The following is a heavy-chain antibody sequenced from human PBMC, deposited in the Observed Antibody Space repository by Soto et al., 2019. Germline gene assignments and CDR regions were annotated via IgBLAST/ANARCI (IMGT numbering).Heavy chain of an antibody. CDR1: GYTFTSYY. Sequence: GASVQVSCKASGYTFTSYYMHWVRQAPGQGLDWMGIINPSGGSTSYAQKFQGRVTMTRDTSTSTVYMELSSLRSEDTAVYYCARGSRVIVVVDAYWYFDLWGRGTLVTVPQ. CDR3: ARGSRVIVVVDAYWYFDL. V-gene: IGHV1-46*01. J-gene: IGHJ2*01. D-gene: IGHD3-22*01. CDR2: INPSGGST.